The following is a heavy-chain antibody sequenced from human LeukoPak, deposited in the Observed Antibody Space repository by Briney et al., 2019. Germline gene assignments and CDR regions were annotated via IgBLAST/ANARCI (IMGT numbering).Heavy chain of an antibody. CDR3: ARVRIAAAGGMDV. CDR2: IIPISGTA. Sequence: SVKVSCKASGGTFSSYAISWVRQAPGQGLEWMGGIIPISGTANYAQKFQGRVTITADESTSTAYMELSSLRSEDTAVYYCARVRIAAAGGMDVWGQGTTVTVSS. J-gene: IGHJ6*02. V-gene: IGHV1-69*13. D-gene: IGHD6-13*01. CDR1: GGTFSSYA.